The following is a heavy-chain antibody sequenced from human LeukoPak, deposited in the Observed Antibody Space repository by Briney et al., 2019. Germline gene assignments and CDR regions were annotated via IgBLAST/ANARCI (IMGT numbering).Heavy chain of an antibody. D-gene: IGHD6-25*01. V-gene: IGHV3-30-3*01. J-gene: IGHJ6*02. CDR2: ISYDGSNK. CDR3: ARGAGRVDGTYGMDV. Sequence: PGRSLRLSCAASGFTFSSYAMHWVRQAPGKGLEWVAVISYDGSNKYYADSVKGRFTISRDNSKNTLYLQMNSLRAEDTAVYYCARGAGRVDGTYGMDVWGQGTTVTVSS. CDR1: GFTFSSYA.